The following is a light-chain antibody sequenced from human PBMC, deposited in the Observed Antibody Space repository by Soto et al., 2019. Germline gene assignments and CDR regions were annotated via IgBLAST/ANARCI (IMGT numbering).Light chain of an antibody. Sequence: EIVLTQSPGTLSLSPGEGATLSCRASQSVSSRHLAWYQQKPGQTPRLLIYGASTRATGIPDRFSGSGSGADFTXTXSXXXXXXXXXYYCQQYGGSPYTFGQGTKLEIK. CDR1: QSVSSRH. J-gene: IGKJ2*01. CDR3: QQYGGSPYT. V-gene: IGKV3-20*01. CDR2: GAS.